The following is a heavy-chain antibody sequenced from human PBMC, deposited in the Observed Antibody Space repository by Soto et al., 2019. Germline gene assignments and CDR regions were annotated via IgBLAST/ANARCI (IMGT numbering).Heavy chain of an antibody. V-gene: IGHV3-33*01. CDR1: GFTFSSYG. CDR2: IWYDGSNT. Sequence: QVQLVESGGGVVQPGRSLRLSCAASGFTFSSYGMHWVRQAPGKGLEWVAVIWYDGSNTYYADSVKGRFTISRDNSKNTLYLQMNSLRAEDTAVYYCARDLNSYGDYVPTWFDYWGQGTLVTVSS. J-gene: IGHJ4*02. CDR3: ARDLNSYGDYVPTWFDY. D-gene: IGHD4-17*01.